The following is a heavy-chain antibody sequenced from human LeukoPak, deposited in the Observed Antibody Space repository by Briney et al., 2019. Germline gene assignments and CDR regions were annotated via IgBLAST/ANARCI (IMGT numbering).Heavy chain of an antibody. Sequence: SETLSLTCAVSGGSITDYYWNWIRQPPGKGLEWIGYIHNSGSTSYNSSLKSRVTISADMSKNQVSLKLTSVTAADTAVYYCASCIVGANWFDPWGQGILVTVSS. D-gene: IGHD1-26*01. V-gene: IGHV4-59*01. CDR3: ASCIVGANWFDP. CDR1: GGSITDYY. J-gene: IGHJ5*02. CDR2: IHNSGST.